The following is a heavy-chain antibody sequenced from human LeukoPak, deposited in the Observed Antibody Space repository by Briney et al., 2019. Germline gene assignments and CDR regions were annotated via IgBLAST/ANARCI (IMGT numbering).Heavy chain of an antibody. V-gene: IGHV3-30-3*01. Sequence: GGSLRLSCAASGFTFNSYTLHWVRQAPGKGPEWVALMSHDGSNIFYAKSVKGRFTISRDNSKNTLYLQMNNLRAEDTVVYSCARGATNDFWSGYGWFDPWGQGTLVTVSS. D-gene: IGHD3-3*01. CDR2: MSHDGSNI. CDR3: ARGATNDFWSGYGWFDP. J-gene: IGHJ5*02. CDR1: GFTFNSYT.